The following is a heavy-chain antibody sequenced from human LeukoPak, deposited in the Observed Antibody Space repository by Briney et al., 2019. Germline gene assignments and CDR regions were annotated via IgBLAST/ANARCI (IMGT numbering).Heavy chain of an antibody. J-gene: IGHJ4*02. CDR3: AGYYGPLAAAMNYFDY. Sequence: SETLSLTCAVYGGSFSGYYWSWIRQPPGKGLEWIGEINHSGSTNYNPPLKSRVTISVDTAKNQFSLKLSSVTAGDTAVYYCAGYYGPLAAAMNYFDYWGQGTLVTVSS. CDR2: INHSGST. V-gene: IGHV4-34*01. CDR1: GGSFSGYY. D-gene: IGHD4-17*01.